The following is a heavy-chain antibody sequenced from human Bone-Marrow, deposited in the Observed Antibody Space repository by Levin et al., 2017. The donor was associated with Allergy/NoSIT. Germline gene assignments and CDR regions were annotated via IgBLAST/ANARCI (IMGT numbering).Heavy chain of an antibody. J-gene: IGHJ4*02. CDR1: GFTFSSYG. Sequence: GGSLRLSCAASGFTFSSYGMSWVRQAPGKGLEWVSAVSGSGGSTYYADSVKGRLTISRDNSKSTLDLQMNNLRAEDTAVYYCAKKGSSWYYFDCWGQGTLATVSS. CDR3: AKKGSSWYYFDC. D-gene: IGHD6-13*01. V-gene: IGHV3-23*01. CDR2: VSGSGGST.